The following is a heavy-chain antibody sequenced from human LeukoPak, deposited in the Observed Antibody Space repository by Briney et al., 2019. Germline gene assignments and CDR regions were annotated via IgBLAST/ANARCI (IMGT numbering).Heavy chain of an antibody. CDR1: GYSISSGYY. CDR2: IYHSGST. J-gene: IGHJ4*02. D-gene: IGHD6-13*01. Sequence: SETLSLTCAVSGYSISSGYYWGWIRQPPGKGLEWIGSIYHSGSTYYNPSLKSRVTISVDTSKNQFSLKLSSVTAADTAVYYCASLTSSSLQNDYWRRGTLVTVSS. CDR3: ASLTSSSLQNDY. V-gene: IGHV4-38-2*01.